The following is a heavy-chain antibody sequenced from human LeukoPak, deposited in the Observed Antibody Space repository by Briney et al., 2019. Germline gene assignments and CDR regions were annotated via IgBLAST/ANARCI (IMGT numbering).Heavy chain of an antibody. V-gene: IGHV4-61*01. CDR2: IYYSGST. CDR1: GGSISSSSYY. CDR3: ARVLRSSGYYFDY. D-gene: IGHD3-22*01. J-gene: IGHJ4*02. Sequence: SETLSLTCTVSGGSISSSSYYWSWIRQPPGKGLEWIGYIYYSGSTNYNPSLKSRVTISVDTSKNQFSLKLSSVTAADTAVYYCARVLRSSGYYFDYWGQGTLVTVSS.